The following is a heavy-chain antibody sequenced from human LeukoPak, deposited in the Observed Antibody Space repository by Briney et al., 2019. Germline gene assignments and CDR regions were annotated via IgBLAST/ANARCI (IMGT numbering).Heavy chain of an antibody. V-gene: IGHV3-23*01. CDR1: GFTFITYA. CDR3: AKVRDISCFDY. J-gene: IGHJ4*02. Sequence: PGGSLRLSCAASGFTFITYAMSWVRQAPGEGLEWVSAISGSGGSTYYADSVKGRFTISIDNSKNTLYLQMNSLRAEDTAVYYCAKVRDISCFDYWGQGTLVTVSS. CDR2: ISGSGGST. D-gene: IGHD2-15*01.